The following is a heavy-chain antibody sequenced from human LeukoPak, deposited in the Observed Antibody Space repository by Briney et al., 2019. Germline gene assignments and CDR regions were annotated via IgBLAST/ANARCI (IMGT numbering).Heavy chain of an antibody. J-gene: IGHJ4*02. D-gene: IGHD3-22*01. CDR2: IYYSGST. Sequence: SETLSLTCTVSGGSINSGGYYWSWIRQHPGKGLEWIGYIYYSGSTYYNPSLKSRVTISVDTSKNQFSLKLSSVTAADTAVYYCARETSYYYDSSGYYSLDWYFDYWGQGTLVTVSS. CDR1: GGSINSGGYY. CDR3: ARETSYYYDSSGYYSLDWYFDY. V-gene: IGHV4-31*03.